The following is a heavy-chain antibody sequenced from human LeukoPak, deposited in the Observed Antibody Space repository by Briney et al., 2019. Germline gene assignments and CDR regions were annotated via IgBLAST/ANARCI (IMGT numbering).Heavy chain of an antibody. CDR3: ARAAVGYCSSTSCLGHYYYYYMDV. D-gene: IGHD2-2*01. CDR2: LSPYSGNT. Sequence: ASVKVSCKTSGYTFTSYGLTWVRQAPGQGLEWVGWLSPYSGNTNYAQKVQGRVIMTTDTSTSTAYMELSSLRSEDTAVYYCARAAVGYCSSTSCLGHYYYYYMDVWGKGTTVTISS. CDR1: GYTFTSYG. V-gene: IGHV1-18*01. J-gene: IGHJ6*03.